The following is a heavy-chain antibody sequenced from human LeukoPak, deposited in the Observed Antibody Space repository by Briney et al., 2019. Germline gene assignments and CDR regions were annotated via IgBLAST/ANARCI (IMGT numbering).Heavy chain of an antibody. CDR1: GYTFTSYY. Sequence: ASVKVSCKASGYTFTSYYMHWVRQAPGQGLEWMGIINPSGGSTSYAQKFQGRVTMTRDASTSTVYMELSSLRSGDTAVYYCARVGPFTIFGVVTPYYFDYWGQGTLVTVSS. D-gene: IGHD3-3*01. V-gene: IGHV1-46*03. J-gene: IGHJ4*02. CDR3: ARVGPFTIFGVVTPYYFDY. CDR2: INPSGGST.